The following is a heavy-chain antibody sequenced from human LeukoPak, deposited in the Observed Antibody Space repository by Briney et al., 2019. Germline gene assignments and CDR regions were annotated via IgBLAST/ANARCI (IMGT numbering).Heavy chain of an antibody. D-gene: IGHD3-16*01. CDR1: GGSFSGYY. CDR2: INHSGST. V-gene: IGHV4-34*01. Sequence: KPSETLSLTRAVYGGSFSGYYWSGIRPPPGKGLEWIGDINHSGSTNYNPSLKSRVTISVDTSKNQFSLKLSSVTAADTAVYYCARTRGMSYWGQGTLVTVSS. CDR3: ARTRGMSY. J-gene: IGHJ4*02.